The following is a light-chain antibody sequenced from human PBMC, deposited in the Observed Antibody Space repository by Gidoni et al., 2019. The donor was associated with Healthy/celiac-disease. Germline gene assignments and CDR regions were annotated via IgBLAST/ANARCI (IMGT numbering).Light chain of an antibody. CDR2: WAS. CDR1: QSVLYTSNNKNY. CDR3: QQYYSTPWT. J-gene: IGKJ1*01. Sequence: DIVMTQSPDSLAVSLGERATINCKSSQSVLYTSNNKNYLAWYQQKPGQPPKLLIYWASTRESGVPERLSGSGSGTDFTRTISSLQAEDVAVYYCQQYYSTPWTFGQGTKVEIK. V-gene: IGKV4-1*01.